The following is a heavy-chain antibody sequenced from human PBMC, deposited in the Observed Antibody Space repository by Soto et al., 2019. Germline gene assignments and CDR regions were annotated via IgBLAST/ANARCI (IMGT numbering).Heavy chain of an antibody. CDR2: IYYSGST. CDR1: GGSISSGDYY. J-gene: IGHJ4*02. Sequence: QVQLQESGPGLVKPSQTLSLTCTVSGGSISSGDYYWSWIRQPPGKGLEWIGYIYYSGSTYYNPSLKSRVTISVDTSKNQFSLKLSSVTAADTAVYYCARSLGYCSGGSCYSEGGFDNWGQGTLVTVSS. D-gene: IGHD2-15*01. CDR3: ARSLGYCSGGSCYSEGGFDN. V-gene: IGHV4-30-4*01.